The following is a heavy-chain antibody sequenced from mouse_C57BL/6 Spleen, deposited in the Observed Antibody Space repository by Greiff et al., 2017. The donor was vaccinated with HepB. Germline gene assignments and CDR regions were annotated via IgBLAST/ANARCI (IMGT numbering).Heavy chain of an antibody. J-gene: IGHJ3*01. CDR2: IDPETGGT. CDR3: TRAGGAWFAY. Sequence: VQLQQSGAELVRPGASVTLSCKASGYTFTDYEMHWVKQTPVHGLEWIGAIDPETGGTAYNQKFKGKAILTADKSSSTAYMELRSLTSEDSAVYYCTRAGGAWFAYWGHRTLVTVSA. CDR1: GYTFTDYE. D-gene: IGHD4-1*01. V-gene: IGHV1-15*01.